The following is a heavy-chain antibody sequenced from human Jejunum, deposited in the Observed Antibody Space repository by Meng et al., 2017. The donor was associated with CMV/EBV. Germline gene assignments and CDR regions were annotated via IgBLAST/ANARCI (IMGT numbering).Heavy chain of an antibody. CDR3: GRGESPDY. D-gene: IGHD1-26*01. CDR2: FPTCTPPA. V-gene: IGHV1-18*01. Sequence: KVSCRASGSHCTPCHLNWVRHPPAQGLDFIASFPTCTPPALSPPPFQGRVIMTTDTSTSTAYMELRSLRSDDTAVYYCGRGESPDYWGQGTLVTVSS. J-gene: IGHJ4*02. CDR1: GSHCTPCH.